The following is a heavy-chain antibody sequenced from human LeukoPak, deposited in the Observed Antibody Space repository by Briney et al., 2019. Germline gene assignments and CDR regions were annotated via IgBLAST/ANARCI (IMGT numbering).Heavy chain of an antibody. CDR1: GFSFSSYG. CDR2: IRSDGSNK. J-gene: IGHJ6*03. Sequence: GGSLRLSCAGSGFSFSSYGMHWVRQAPGKGLEWMAFIRSDGSNKYYADSVKGRFTISRDNAKNSLYLQMNSLRAEDTAVYYCARDPGGAGPPSGYMDVWGKGTTVTVSS. V-gene: IGHV3-30*02. D-gene: IGHD6-19*01. CDR3: ARDPGGAGPPSGYMDV.